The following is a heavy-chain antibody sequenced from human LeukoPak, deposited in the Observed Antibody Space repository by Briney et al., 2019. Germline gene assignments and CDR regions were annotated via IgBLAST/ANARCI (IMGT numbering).Heavy chain of an antibody. D-gene: IGHD3-9*01. CDR3: AKTSPPYFDWAPVDS. J-gene: IGHJ4*02. CDR1: GFTFNNYA. CDR2: ISHDGSNK. V-gene: IGHV3-30*04. Sequence: PGGSLRLSCEASGFTFNNYAMHWVRQAPGKGLEWVAVISHDGSNKYYADSVKGRFTISRDNSKNTLSLQMTSLRAKDTAVYYCAKTSPPYFDWAPVDSWGQGTVVTVSS.